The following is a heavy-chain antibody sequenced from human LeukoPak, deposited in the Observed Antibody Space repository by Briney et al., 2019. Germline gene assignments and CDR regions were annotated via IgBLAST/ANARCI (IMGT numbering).Heavy chain of an antibody. V-gene: IGHV3-30*18. CDR3: AKDSSGYYYYYGY. CDR1: GFIFRNYG. J-gene: IGHJ4*02. CDR2: ISYDGGNK. Sequence: PGRSLRLSCAASGFIFRNYGMHWVRQAPGKGLEWVAVISYDGGNKYYADSVKGRFTISRDNSKNTLYLQMNSLRAEDTAVYYCAKDSSGYYYYYGYWGQGTLVTVSS. D-gene: IGHD3-22*01.